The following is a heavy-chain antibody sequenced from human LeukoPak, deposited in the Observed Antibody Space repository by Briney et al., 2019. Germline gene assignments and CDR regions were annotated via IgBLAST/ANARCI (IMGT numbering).Heavy chain of an antibody. J-gene: IGHJ5*02. D-gene: IGHD3-10*01. CDR2: IYYSGST. CDR1: GGSISSGGYY. CDR3: ARRNGSGSYYNVGFDP. V-gene: IGHV4-31*03. Sequence: PSETLSLTCTVSGGSISSGGYYWSWIRQHPGKGLEWIGYIYYSGSTYYNPSLKSRVTISVDTSKNQFSLKLSSVTAADMAVYYCARRNGSGSYYNVGFDPWGQGTLVTVSS.